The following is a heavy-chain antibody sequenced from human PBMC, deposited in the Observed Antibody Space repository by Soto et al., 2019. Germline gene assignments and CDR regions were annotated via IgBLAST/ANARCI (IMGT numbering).Heavy chain of an antibody. CDR2: INPSSGGT. D-gene: IGHD6-6*01. J-gene: IGHJ4*02. CDR3: ARDLGSSSADD. V-gene: IGHV1-2*04. Sequence: ASVKVSCKASGYTFTGYYMHWVRQAPGQGLEWMGWINPSSGGTNYAQKFQVWVTMTRDTSISTAYMELSRLRSDDTAVYYCARDLGSSSADDWGQGTLVTVSS. CDR1: GYTFTGYY.